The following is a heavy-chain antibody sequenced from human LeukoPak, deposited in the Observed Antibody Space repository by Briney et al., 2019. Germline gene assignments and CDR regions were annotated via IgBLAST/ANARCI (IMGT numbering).Heavy chain of an antibody. D-gene: IGHD3-16*02. J-gene: IGHJ3*02. CDR1: GGTFSSYA. CDR3: ARHQKGDDYVWGSYRFGDAFDI. Sequence: SVTVSCTASGGTFSSYAISWVRQAPGQGLEWMGGIIPIFGTANYAQKFQGRVTITADESTSTAYMELSSLRSEDTAVYYCARHQKGDDYVWGSYRFGDAFDIWGQGTMVTVSS. V-gene: IGHV1-69*13. CDR2: IIPIFGTA.